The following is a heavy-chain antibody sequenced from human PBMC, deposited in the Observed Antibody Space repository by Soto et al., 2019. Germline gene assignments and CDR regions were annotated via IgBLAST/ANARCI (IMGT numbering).Heavy chain of an antibody. V-gene: IGHV1-2*02. J-gene: IGHJ4*02. CDR3: ARYTYYYDSSGYYYVGHFDY. CDR1: GYTFTGYY. CDR2: INPNSGGT. D-gene: IGHD3-22*01. Sequence: GASVKVSCKXSGYTFTGYYMHWVRQAPGQGLEWMGWINPNSGGTNYAQKFQGRVTMTRDTSISTAYMELSRLGSDDTAVYYCARYTYYYDSSGYYYVGHFDYWGQGTLVTVSS.